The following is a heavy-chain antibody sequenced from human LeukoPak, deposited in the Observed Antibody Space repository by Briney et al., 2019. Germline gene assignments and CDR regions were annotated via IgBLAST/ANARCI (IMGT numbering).Heavy chain of an antibody. Sequence: GGSLRLSCAASGFTFSSYAMGWVRQAPGRGLEWVSAISGSGGSTYYADSVKGRFTISRDNSKNTLYLQMNSLRAEDTAVYYCAKVGRGDTVTYDYWGQGTLVTVSS. J-gene: IGHJ4*02. CDR1: GFTFSSYA. V-gene: IGHV3-23*01. D-gene: IGHD4-17*01. CDR2: ISGSGGST. CDR3: AKVGRGDTVTYDY.